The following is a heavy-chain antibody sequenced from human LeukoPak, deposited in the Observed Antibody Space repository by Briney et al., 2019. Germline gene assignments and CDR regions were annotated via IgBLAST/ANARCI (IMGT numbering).Heavy chain of an antibody. CDR3: ARAKSQHAVAMDY. J-gene: IGHJ4*02. V-gene: IGHV4-59*01. CDR2: IYYSGST. CDR1: GGSISSYY. Sequence: PSETLSLTCTVSGGSISSYYWSWIRQPPGKGLEWIGYIYYSGSTNYNPSLKSRVTISVDTSKNQFSLKLSSVTAADTAVCYCARAKSQHAVAMDYWGQGTLVTVSS. D-gene: IGHD2-2*01.